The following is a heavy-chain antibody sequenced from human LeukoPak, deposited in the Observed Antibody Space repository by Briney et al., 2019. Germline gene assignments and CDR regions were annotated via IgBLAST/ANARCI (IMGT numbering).Heavy chain of an antibody. D-gene: IGHD3-3*01. Sequence: GGSLRLSCAASGFTFSTYTMNWARQAPGKGLEWVASITSSPSHMYYADSVKGRFTISRDNAKNSLYLQMTSLRTEDTAVYYCARRFWYAFDIWGQGTMVTVSS. CDR2: ITSSPSHM. CDR1: GFTFSTYT. J-gene: IGHJ3*02. V-gene: IGHV3-21*04. CDR3: ARRFWYAFDI.